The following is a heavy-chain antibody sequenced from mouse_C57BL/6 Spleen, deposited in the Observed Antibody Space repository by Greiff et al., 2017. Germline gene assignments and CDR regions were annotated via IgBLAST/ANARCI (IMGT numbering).Heavy chain of an antibody. Sequence: QVQLQQPGAELVRPGSSVKLSCKASGYTFTSYWMHWVKQRPIQGLEWIGNIDPSDSETHYNQKFKDKATLTVDKSSSTAYMQLSSLTSEDSAVYYCARWVTGKEGYFDVWGTGTTVTVSS. CDR2: IDPSDSET. CDR3: ARWVTGKEGYFDV. V-gene: IGHV1-52*01. J-gene: IGHJ1*03. D-gene: IGHD4-1*01. CDR1: GYTFTSYW.